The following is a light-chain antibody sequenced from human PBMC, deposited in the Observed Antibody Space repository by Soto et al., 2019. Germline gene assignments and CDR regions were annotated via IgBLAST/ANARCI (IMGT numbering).Light chain of an antibody. CDR2: GAS. Sequence: EIVMTQSPATLSVSPGERATLSCRASQSASRNLAWHQQKPGQAPRLLIYGASTRATGIPARFSGSGSGTEFTLTISSLQSEDVAVYYCQQYNNWPTWTFGQGTKVDI. V-gene: IGKV3-15*01. CDR1: QSASRN. J-gene: IGKJ1*01. CDR3: QQYNNWPTWT.